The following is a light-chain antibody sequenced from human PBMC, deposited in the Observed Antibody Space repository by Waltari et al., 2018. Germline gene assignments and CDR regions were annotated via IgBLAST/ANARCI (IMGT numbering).Light chain of an antibody. J-gene: IGLJ2*01. Sequence: QSALTQPASVSGSPGQSLTISCNGTSGDVGGYDYVSWYQQHPGKAPKLFIYDVTNRPSGISYRFSCPKSGPTASLSISGLQAEDEADYFCSSWTTSDTRKVIFGGGTKLTVL. CDR1: SGDVGGYDY. CDR3: SSWTTSDTRKVI. V-gene: IGLV2-14*03. CDR2: DVT.